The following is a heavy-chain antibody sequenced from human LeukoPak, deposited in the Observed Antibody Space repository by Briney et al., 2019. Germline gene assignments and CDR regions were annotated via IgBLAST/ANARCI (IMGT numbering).Heavy chain of an antibody. V-gene: IGHV3-53*01. Sequence: GGSLRLSCAASGFSVSNNYVTWVRQPPGKGLEWGSVIYSGGDTYYADSVKGRFTISRDNSKNMLYLQMNSLTVADTAVYYCTDAVAAWGQGTLVTVS. CDR2: IYSGGDT. J-gene: IGHJ5*02. CDR3: TDAVAA. D-gene: IGHD4-23*01. CDR1: GFSVSNNY.